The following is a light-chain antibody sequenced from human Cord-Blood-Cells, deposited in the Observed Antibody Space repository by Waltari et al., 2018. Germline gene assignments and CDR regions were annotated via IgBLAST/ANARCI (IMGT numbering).Light chain of an antibody. CDR2: DTS. J-gene: IGLJ3*02. CDR3: LLSYSGARV. Sequence: QAVVTQAPPLPVSPGGTVPLTSGSSTGPVTSGHFPHWFQQSPGQAPRTLIYDTSNKHSCTPARCSGSLLGGKAALTRSGAQPEDEAEYYCLLSYSGARVFGGGTKLTVL. CDR1: TGPVTSGHF. V-gene: IGLV7-46*01.